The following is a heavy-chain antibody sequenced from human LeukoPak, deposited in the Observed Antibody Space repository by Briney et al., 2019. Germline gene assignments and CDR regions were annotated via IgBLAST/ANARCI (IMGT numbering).Heavy chain of an antibody. CDR2: ISSSSGYI. J-gene: IGHJ4*01. V-gene: IGHV3-21*06. CDR1: GFTFSSYS. CDR3: ARVPSDY. Sequence: PGGSLRLSCAASGFTFSSYSMNWVRQAPGEGLEWVSSISSSSGYIYYADSVKGRFTISRDNAKNSLYLQMNSLRAEDTAVYYCARVPSDYWGQGTLVTVSS.